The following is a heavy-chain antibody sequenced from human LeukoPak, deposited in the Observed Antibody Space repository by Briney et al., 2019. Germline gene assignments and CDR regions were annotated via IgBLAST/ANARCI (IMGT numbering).Heavy chain of an antibody. D-gene: IGHD2-21*02. Sequence: ASVNVSCKASGYTFTGYYLHWVRQAPGQGPEWMGWINPNSGGTNYAQKFQGRVTITRDTSSSTAYMELSRLRSDDTAVYYCAGGFDEYCGGDCYLWYFDYWGQGTLVTVSS. CDR1: GYTFTGYY. J-gene: IGHJ4*02. CDR2: INPNSGGT. V-gene: IGHV1-2*02. CDR3: AGGFDEYCGGDCYLWYFDY.